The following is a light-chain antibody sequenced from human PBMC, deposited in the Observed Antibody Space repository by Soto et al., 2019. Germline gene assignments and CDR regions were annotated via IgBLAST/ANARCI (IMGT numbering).Light chain of an antibody. CDR3: QSFDSRLSGWV. Sequence: QSLLTQPPSVSGAPGQRVTISCTGSSSNIGAGYDVHWYQHLPGTAPKLLVHGNNDRPSGVPDRFSASKSDTSASLAITGLQVEDEADYYCQSFDSRLSGWVFGGGTQLTVL. J-gene: IGLJ2*01. CDR1: SSNIGAGYD. CDR2: GNN. V-gene: IGLV1-40*01.